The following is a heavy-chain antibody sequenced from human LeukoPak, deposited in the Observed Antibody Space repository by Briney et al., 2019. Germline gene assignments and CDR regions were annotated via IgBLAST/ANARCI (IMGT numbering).Heavy chain of an antibody. CDR1: GYSFTSYW. CDR3: ARWHYDYVWGSYRYSSGVVDY. CDR2: IYPGDSDT. J-gene: IGHJ4*02. Sequence: GESLKISCKGSGYSFTSYWIGWVRQMPGKGLEWVGIIYPGDSDTRYSPSFQGQVIISADKSISTAYLQWSSLKASDTAMYYCARWHYDYVWGSYRYSSGVVDYWGQGTLVTVSS. V-gene: IGHV5-51*01. D-gene: IGHD3-16*02.